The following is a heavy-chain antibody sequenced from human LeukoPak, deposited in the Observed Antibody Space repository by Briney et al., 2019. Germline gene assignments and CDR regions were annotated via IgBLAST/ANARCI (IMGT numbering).Heavy chain of an antibody. V-gene: IGHV1-2*02. CDR3: ARDKSIAAADDAFDI. CDR2: INPNSGGT. CDR1: GYTFTAYY. D-gene: IGHD6-13*01. J-gene: IGHJ3*02. Sequence: ASVKVSCKASGYTFTAYYMHWVRQAPGQGLEWMGWINPNSGGTNYAQKFQGRVTMTTDTSTSTAYMELRSLRSDDTAVYYCARDKSIAAADDAFDIWGQGIMVTVSS.